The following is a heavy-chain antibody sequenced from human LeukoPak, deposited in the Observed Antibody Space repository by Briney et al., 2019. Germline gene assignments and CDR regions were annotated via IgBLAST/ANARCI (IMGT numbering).Heavy chain of an antibody. V-gene: IGHV3-23*01. CDR1: GFTFSSYA. CDR3: AKDMSEGEDSSGWYYDY. D-gene: IGHD6-19*01. J-gene: IGHJ4*02. Sequence: GGSLRLSCAASGFTFSSYAMSWVRQAPGKGLEWVSAISGSGGSTYYADSVKGRFTISRDNAKNSLYLQMNSLRAEDTALYYCAKDMSEGEDSSGWYYDYWGQGTLVTVSS. CDR2: ISGSGGST.